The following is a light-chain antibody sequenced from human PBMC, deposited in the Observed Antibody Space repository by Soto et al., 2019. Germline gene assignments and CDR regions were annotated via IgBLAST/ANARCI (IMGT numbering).Light chain of an antibody. Sequence: DIQMTQSQSTLSASIGDRVTISCRASQSISSWLAWYQQKSGKAPKLLIYRASSLGSGVPSRFSGSGSGTEFTLTISSLQPDDFATYYCQQYNTYRTFGQGTTVEI. CDR2: RAS. V-gene: IGKV1-5*03. J-gene: IGKJ1*01. CDR3: QQYNTYRT. CDR1: QSISSW.